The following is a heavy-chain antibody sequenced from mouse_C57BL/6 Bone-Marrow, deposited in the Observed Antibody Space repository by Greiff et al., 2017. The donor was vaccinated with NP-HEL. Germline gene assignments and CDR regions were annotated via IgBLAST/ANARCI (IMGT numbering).Heavy chain of an antibody. Sequence: EVKLMESGGGLVQPKGSLKLSCAASGFTFDTYAMHWVRQAPGKGLEWVARIRSKSSNYATYYADSVKDRFTISRDDSQSMLYLQMNNLKTEDTALYYYVREIGHYGYVSSYDAMDYWGQGTSVTASS. J-gene: IGHJ4*01. CDR3: VREIGHYGYVSSYDAMDY. CDR1: GFTFDTYA. CDR2: IRSKSSNYAT. V-gene: IGHV10-3*01. D-gene: IGHD1-1*01.